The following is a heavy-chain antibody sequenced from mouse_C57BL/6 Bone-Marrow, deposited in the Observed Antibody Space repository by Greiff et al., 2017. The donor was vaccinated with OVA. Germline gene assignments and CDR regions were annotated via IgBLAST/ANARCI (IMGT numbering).Heavy chain of an antibody. CDR2: IDPSDSYT. Sequence: QVQLKQPGAELVMPGASVKLSCKASGYTFTSYWMHWVKQRPGQGLEWIGEIDPSDSYTNYNQKFKGKSTLTVDKSSSTAYMQLSSLTSEDSAVYYCARPYYGSSSLRYFDVWGTGTTVTVSS. J-gene: IGHJ1*03. D-gene: IGHD1-1*01. CDR1: GYTFTSYW. CDR3: ARPYYGSSSLRYFDV. V-gene: IGHV1-69*01.